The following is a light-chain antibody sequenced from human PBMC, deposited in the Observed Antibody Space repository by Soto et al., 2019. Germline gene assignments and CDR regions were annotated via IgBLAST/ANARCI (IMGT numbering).Light chain of an antibody. CDR2: GAS. CDR1: QSVAKNY. V-gene: IGKV3-20*01. CDR3: LQYASVPLT. Sequence: ETVLTQSPGTLSLSPGERATLSCRASQSVAKNYLAWYQHKPGQGPRLLISGASSRATGIPDRFSGSGSGTDFTLTISRLQPEDFAVSYCLQYASVPLTFGGGTKVEI. J-gene: IGKJ4*01.